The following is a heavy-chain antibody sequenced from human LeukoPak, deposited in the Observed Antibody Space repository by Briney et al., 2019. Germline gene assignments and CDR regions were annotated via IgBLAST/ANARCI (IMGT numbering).Heavy chain of an antibody. CDR1: GGSISSYF. V-gene: IGHV4-4*09. CDR3: ARLGSSSLTAYDNWFDP. CDR2: IYTSGST. J-gene: IGHJ5*02. Sequence: SETLSLTCTVSGGSISSYFWSWIRQPPGKGLEWIGYIYTSGSTDYNPSLKSRVTISVDTSKNQFSLKLSSVTAADTAVYYCARLGSSSLTAYDNWFDPWGQGTLVTVSS. D-gene: IGHD6-13*01.